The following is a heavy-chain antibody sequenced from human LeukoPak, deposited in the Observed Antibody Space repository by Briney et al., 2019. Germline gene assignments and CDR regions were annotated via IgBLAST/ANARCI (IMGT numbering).Heavy chain of an antibody. Sequence: AASVKVSCKASGGTFSSYAISWVRQAPGQGLEWMVGIIPIFGTANYAQKFQGRVTITTDESTSTAYMELSSLRSEDTAVYYCATGYCSSTSCYVDRGAFDIWGQGTMVTVSS. CDR1: GGTFSSYA. CDR3: ATGYCSSTSCYVDRGAFDI. V-gene: IGHV1-69*05. D-gene: IGHD2-2*01. J-gene: IGHJ3*02. CDR2: IIPIFGTA.